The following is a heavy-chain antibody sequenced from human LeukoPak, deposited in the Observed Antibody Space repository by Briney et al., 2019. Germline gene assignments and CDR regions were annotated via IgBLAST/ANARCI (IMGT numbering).Heavy chain of an antibody. CDR1: GFTFSSYG. CDR3: AKEGGYDYRLIDY. V-gene: IGHV3-30*18. D-gene: IGHD5-12*01. CDR2: ISYDGSNK. J-gene: IGHJ4*02. Sequence: GGSLRLSCAASGFTFSSYGMHWVRQAPGKGLEWVAVISYDGSNKYYADSVKGRFTISRDNSKNTLYLQMNSLRAEDTAVYYCAKEGGYDYRLIDYWGQGTLVTVSS.